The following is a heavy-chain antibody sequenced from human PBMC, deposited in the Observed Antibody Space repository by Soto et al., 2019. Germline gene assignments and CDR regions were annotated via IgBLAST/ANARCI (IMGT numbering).Heavy chain of an antibody. CDR3: VRQGIDYLHGLVDV. CDR1: SGPDRSHN. Sequence: QVQLQQSGPRLVKPSETLSLTCTVSSGPDRSHNWGWIRQPPGRGLEWIGYGYYTGDTAYNPSLRSRVSISADTSTNDTSLTLSSVTAADTAVYYCVRQGIDYLHGLVDVWGQGTTVSVSS. D-gene: IGHD4-17*01. J-gene: IGHJ6*02. CDR2: GYYTGDT. V-gene: IGHV4-59*08.